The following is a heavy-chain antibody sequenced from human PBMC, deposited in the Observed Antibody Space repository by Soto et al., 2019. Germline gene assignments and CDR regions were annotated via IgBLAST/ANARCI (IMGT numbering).Heavy chain of an antibody. Sequence: EVQLLESGGGLVQPGGSLRLSCAASGFTFSSYGMTWVRQAPGKGLEWVSFSSATGAGTYYADSVKGRFTISRDNSKNTLYLQMTSLRADXTAVYYCAXDRRAGGNYGFYSDFWGQGALVIVSS. CDR1: GFTFSSYG. V-gene: IGHV3-23*01. CDR2: SSATGAGT. J-gene: IGHJ4*02. CDR3: AXDRRAGGNYGFYSDF. D-gene: IGHD1-7*01.